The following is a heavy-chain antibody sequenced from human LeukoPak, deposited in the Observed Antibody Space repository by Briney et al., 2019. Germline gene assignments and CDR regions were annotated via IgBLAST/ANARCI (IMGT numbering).Heavy chain of an antibody. Sequence: GGSLRLSCVVSGFTIDNYAMHWVRQVPGKGLEWVSGIQWNRGNTGYADSVKGRFTISRDNAKNSLYLQMNSLRAEDTALYYCAKDTSGVPTSLDSWGQGTLVTVSS. CDR1: GFTIDNYA. D-gene: IGHD3-3*01. V-gene: IGHV3-9*01. J-gene: IGHJ4*02. CDR2: IQWNRGNT. CDR3: AKDTSGVPTSLDS.